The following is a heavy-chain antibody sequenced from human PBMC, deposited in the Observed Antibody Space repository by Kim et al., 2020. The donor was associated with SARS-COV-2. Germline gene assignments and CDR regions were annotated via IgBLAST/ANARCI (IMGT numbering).Heavy chain of an antibody. CDR3: ARDLNDYVWGSYRLLDY. V-gene: IGHV3-30*07. D-gene: IGHD3-16*02. Sequence: VKGRFTNSRDNSKNTLYRQMNSLRAEDTAVYHCARDLNDYVWGSYRLLDYWGQGTLVTVSS. J-gene: IGHJ4*02.